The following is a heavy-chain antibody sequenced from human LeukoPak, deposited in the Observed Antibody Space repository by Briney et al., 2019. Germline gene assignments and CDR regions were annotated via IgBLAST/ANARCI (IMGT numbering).Heavy chain of an antibody. CDR3: AKDSPHYDFWSGYYDY. CDR2: ISWDGGST. CDR1: GFTFDDYT. J-gene: IGHJ4*02. V-gene: IGHV3-43*01. D-gene: IGHD3-3*01. Sequence: GGSLRLSCAASGFTFDDYTMHWVRQAPGKGLEWVSLISWDGGSTYYADSVKGRFTTSRDNSKNSLYLQMNSLRTEDTALYYCAKDSPHYDFWSGYYDYWGQGTLVTVSS.